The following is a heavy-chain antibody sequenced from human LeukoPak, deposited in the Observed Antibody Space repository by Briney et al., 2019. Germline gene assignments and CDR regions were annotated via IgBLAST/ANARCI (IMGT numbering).Heavy chain of an antibody. D-gene: IGHD1-26*01. CDR1: GFTFSNYA. CDR2: ISGSGITT. Sequence: GGSLILSCAASGFTFSNYAMSWVRLAPGRGLEWVSVISGSGITTFYADSVKGRFTISRDNSKNTLYLQMNSLRAEDTAVYYCAKERREQSRDNYFDYWGQGTLVTVSS. V-gene: IGHV3-23*01. J-gene: IGHJ4*02. CDR3: AKERREQSRDNYFDY.